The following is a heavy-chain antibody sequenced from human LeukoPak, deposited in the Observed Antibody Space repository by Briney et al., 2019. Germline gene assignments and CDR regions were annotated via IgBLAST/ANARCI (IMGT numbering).Heavy chain of an antibody. Sequence: GESLRISCNGSGYXFTSYWISWVRQMPGKGLAWMGRIDPSDSYTDYSPSFQGHVTISADKSISTAYLQWSRLKASDTAMYFCARGTVTTHNWFDPWGQGTLVTVSS. CDR1: GYXFTSYW. J-gene: IGHJ5*02. CDR3: ARGTVTTHNWFDP. D-gene: IGHD4-11*01. CDR2: IDPSDSYT. V-gene: IGHV5-10-1*01.